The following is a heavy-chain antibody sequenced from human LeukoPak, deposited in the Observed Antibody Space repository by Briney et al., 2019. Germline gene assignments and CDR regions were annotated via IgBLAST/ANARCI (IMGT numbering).Heavy chain of an antibody. Sequence: PGGSLRLSCAASGFTFSNFAMIWVRQAPGKGLEWVSVIGSDSGGIHYADSVKGRFIISRDNSKNTLYLQMNNLRADDTAVYYCAKYRTTGAPPRNFDYWGQGTLVTVSS. CDR3: AKYRTTGAPPRNFDY. V-gene: IGHV3-23*01. CDR2: IGSDSGGI. J-gene: IGHJ4*02. CDR1: GFTFSNFA. D-gene: IGHD1-14*01.